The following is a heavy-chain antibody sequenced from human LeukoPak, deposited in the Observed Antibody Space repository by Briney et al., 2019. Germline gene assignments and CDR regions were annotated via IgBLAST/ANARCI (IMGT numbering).Heavy chain of an antibody. CDR3: ARVDNWNLPDY. CDR2: ISGSGGST. Sequence: GGSLRLSCAASGFTFSSYAMSWVRQAPGKGLEWVSAISGSGGSTYYADSVKGRFTISRDNAKNSLYLQMNSLRAEDTAVYYCARVDNWNLPDYWGQGTLVTVSS. CDR1: GFTFSSYA. V-gene: IGHV3-23*01. D-gene: IGHD1-7*01. J-gene: IGHJ4*02.